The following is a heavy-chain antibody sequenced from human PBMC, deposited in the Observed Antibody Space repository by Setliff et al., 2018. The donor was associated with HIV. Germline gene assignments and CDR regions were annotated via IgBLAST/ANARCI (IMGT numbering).Heavy chain of an antibody. Sequence: ASVKVSCKASGYTFTTYAINWVRQAPGQGLEWMGWINMYTANPSYAQGFTGRFVFSLDTSVSTAYLQISSLEAEDTALYYCARDRYGASFDSWGQGTLV. CDR2: INMYTANP. V-gene: IGHV7-4-1*02. J-gene: IGHJ4*02. D-gene: IGHD3-16*02. CDR3: ARDRYGASFDS. CDR1: GYTFTTYA.